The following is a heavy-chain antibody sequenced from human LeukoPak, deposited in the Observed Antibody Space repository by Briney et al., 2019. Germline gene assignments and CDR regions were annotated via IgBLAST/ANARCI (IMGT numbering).Heavy chain of an antibody. J-gene: IGHJ4*02. V-gene: IGHV4-59*01. D-gene: IGHD4-17*01. CDR1: GGSISSYY. Sequence: PSETLSLTCTVSGGSISSYYWSWIRQPPGKGLEWVGVIYYSGSSYYNPSLKSRGTMSVDTSNNQFFLKLTSETAADTAVYYCAGADRHDYGEDYWGQGTLVTVSS. CDR3: AGADRHDYGEDY. CDR2: IYYSGSS.